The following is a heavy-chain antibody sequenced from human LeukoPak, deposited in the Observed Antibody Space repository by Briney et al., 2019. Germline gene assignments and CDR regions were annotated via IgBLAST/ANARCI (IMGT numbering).Heavy chain of an antibody. CDR1: GFTFSSYA. D-gene: IGHD2-15*01. Sequence: GGSLRLSCAASGFTFSSYAISWVRQAPGKGLEWVSAISGSGGTTYYADSVKGRFTISRDNSKNTLSLQMNSLRAEDTAVYYCAKDRWSYGMDVWGQGTTVTVSS. V-gene: IGHV3-23*01. CDR3: AKDRWSYGMDV. CDR2: ISGSGGTT. J-gene: IGHJ6*02.